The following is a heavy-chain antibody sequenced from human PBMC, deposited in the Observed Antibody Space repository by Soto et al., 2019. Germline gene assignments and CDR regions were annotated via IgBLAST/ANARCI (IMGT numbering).Heavy chain of an antibody. Sequence: SQTLSLTCAISGDSVSSTSATWIWFRQSPSRGLECLGRTYYRSQWYTNYTISVRSRITISADTSKNQFSLQLNSVTLEDTAVYYCGRGWNYIDFWGQGTPATVSS. V-gene: IGHV6-1*01. CDR2: TYYRSQWYT. CDR3: GRGWNYIDF. J-gene: IGHJ4*02. D-gene: IGHD1-1*01. CDR1: GDSVSSTSAT.